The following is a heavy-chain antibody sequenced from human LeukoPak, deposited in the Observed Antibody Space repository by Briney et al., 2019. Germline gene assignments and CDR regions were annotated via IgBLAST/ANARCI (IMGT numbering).Heavy chain of an antibody. Sequence: GRSLRLSCAASGFTFSSYGMHWVRQAPGKGLEWVSVIYSGGSTYYADSVKGRFTISRDNSKNTLYLQMNSLRAEDTAVYYCARDRLYGSGSDHYYYYYGMDVWGQGTTVTVSS. J-gene: IGHJ6*02. CDR3: ARDRLYGSGSDHYYYYYGMDV. D-gene: IGHD3-10*01. CDR2: IYSGGST. V-gene: IGHV3-53*01. CDR1: GFTFSSYG.